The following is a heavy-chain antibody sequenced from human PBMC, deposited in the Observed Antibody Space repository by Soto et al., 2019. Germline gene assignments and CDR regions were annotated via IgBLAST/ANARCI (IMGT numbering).Heavy chain of an antibody. J-gene: IGHJ4*02. D-gene: IGHD4-17*01. V-gene: IGHV3-30*18. CDR1: GFTFSSYG. CDR2: ISYDGSNK. Sequence: QVQLVESGGGVVQPGRSLRLSCAASGFTFSSYGMHWVRQAPGKGLEWVAVISYDGSNKYYADSVKGRFTISRDNSKNTLYLQMNSLRAEDTAVYYCAKGRGLRWALDYWGQGTLVTVSS. CDR3: AKGRGLRWALDY.